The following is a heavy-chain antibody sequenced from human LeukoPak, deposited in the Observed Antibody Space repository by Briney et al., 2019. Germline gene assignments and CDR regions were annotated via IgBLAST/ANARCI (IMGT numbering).Heavy chain of an antibody. V-gene: IGHV4-34*01. Sequence: SETLSLTCAVYGGSFSGYYWSWIRQPPGKGLEWIGEINHSGSTNYNPSLKSRVTISVDTSKNQFSLKLSSVTAADTAVYYCARGYGDEDYWGQGTLVTVSS. D-gene: IGHD4-17*01. CDR3: ARGYGDEDY. CDR2: INHSGST. J-gene: IGHJ4*02. CDR1: GGSFSGYY.